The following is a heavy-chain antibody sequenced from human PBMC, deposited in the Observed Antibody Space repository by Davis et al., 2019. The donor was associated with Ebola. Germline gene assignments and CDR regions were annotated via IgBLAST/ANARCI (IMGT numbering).Heavy chain of an antibody. V-gene: IGHV4-34*01. D-gene: IGHD6-19*01. CDR3: ARQLGSGWYRRVAFDY. J-gene: IGHJ4*02. CDR2: ISHDGGI. CDR1: AGSLSDYY. Sequence: PSETLSLTCAISAGSLSDYYWSWFRQSPQMGLEWIGEISHDGGINYNPSLQSRLTISVDKSKNQFSLKLTSVTAADTAVYYCARQLGSGWYRRVAFDYWGQGTLVTVSS.